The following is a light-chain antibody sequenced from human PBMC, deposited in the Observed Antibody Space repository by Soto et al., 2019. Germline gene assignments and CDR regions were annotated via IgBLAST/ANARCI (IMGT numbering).Light chain of an antibody. J-gene: IGKJ5*01. CDR3: QQSYSTLSIT. Sequence: DIQMTQSPSSLLASVGDRVTITCRASESIASHLNWYQQKPGKAPKLLIYAASSLQNGVPSRFRGGGSVTDFTLTISNLQPEDFATYYCQQSYSTLSITFGQGTRLEIK. V-gene: IGKV1-39*01. CDR1: ESIASH. CDR2: AAS.